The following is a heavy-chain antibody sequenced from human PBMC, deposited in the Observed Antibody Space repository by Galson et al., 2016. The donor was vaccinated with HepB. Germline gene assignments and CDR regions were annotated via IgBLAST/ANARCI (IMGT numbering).Heavy chain of an antibody. CDR2: ISAYNGDT. CDR3: ARVNYRSGLAGFFHRRMGTVTMTTAAYTGTAYLGLGGPAVYDRAVYNCPRSYDVSGTTYLGY. D-gene: IGHD3-10*01. Sequence: SVKVSCKASGYTFTNYGISWVRQAPGQGLEWMGWISAYNGDTSYAQKLQGRVTMTTDTSTSTAYMEVRSLRSDDTAVYYCARVNYRSGLAGFFHRRMGTVTMTTAAYTGTAYLGLGGPAVYDRAVYNCPRSYDVSGTTYLGYWGQGTLVTVSS. CDR1: GYTFTNYG. J-gene: IGHJ4*02. V-gene: IGHV1-18*01.